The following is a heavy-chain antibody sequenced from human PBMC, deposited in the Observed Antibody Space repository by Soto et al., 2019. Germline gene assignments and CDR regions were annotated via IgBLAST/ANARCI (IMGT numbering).Heavy chain of an antibody. CDR3: AKVKSGEYDFWRGYHSYFDY. D-gene: IGHD3-3*01. CDR1: GFTFSSYG. CDR2: ISYDGSNK. V-gene: IGHV3-30*18. Sequence: GGSLRLSCAASGFTFSSYGMHWVRQAPGKGLEWVAVISYDGSNKYYADSVKGRFTISRDNSKNTLYLQMNSLRAEDTAVYYCAKVKSGEYDFWRGYHSYFDYWGQGTLVTVSS. J-gene: IGHJ4*02.